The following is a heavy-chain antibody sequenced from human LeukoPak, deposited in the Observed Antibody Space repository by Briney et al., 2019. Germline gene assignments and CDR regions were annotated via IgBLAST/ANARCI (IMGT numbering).Heavy chain of an antibody. D-gene: IGHD3-22*01. CDR3: ARGAFYDSSDYYYVY. Sequence: GGSLRLSCAASRFTFSNYDMHWVRQAPGKGLEWVAVISFDGRSKFYGDSVRGRFTISRDNSKNTVSLEMNSLRGDDTSVYYCARGAFYDSSDYYYVYWGQGTLVTVSS. V-gene: IGHV3-30*03. CDR1: RFTFSNYD. CDR2: ISFDGRSK. J-gene: IGHJ4*02.